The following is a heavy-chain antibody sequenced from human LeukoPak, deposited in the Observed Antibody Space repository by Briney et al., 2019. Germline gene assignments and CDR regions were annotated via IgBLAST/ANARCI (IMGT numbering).Heavy chain of an antibody. CDR2: IYHSGST. D-gene: IGHD4-17*01. CDR3: ARGDYGDLYYFDY. CDR1: GGSISSYY. V-gene: IGHV4-59*12. J-gene: IGHJ4*02. Sequence: SETLSLTCTVSGGSISSYYWSWIRQPPGKGLEWIGYIYHSGSTYYNPSLKSRVTISVDRSKNQFSLKLSSVTAADTAVYYCARGDYGDLYYFDYWGQGTLVTVSS.